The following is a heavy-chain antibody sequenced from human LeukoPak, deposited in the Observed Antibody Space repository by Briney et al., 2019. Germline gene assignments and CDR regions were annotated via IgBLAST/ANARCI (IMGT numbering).Heavy chain of an antibody. J-gene: IGHJ5*02. CDR1: GGSISTYY. CDR2: MYTSGST. V-gene: IGHV4-4*07. D-gene: IGHD3-22*01. CDR3: ARGQVIATWFDP. Sequence: PSQTLSLTCTVSGGSISTYYWSWIRQPAGRGLEWIGRMYTSGSTNYNPSLKSRVTISVDTSKSQYSLKLSSVTAADTAVYYCARGQVIATWFDPWGQGTLVTVSS.